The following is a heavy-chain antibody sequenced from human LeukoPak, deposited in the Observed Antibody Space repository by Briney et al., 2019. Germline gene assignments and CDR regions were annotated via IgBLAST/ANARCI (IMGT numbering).Heavy chain of an antibody. CDR2: IYHSGST. V-gene: IGHV4-4*02. CDR1: GGSISSSNW. J-gene: IGHJ3*02. CDR3: ARDINARGAFDI. Sequence: PSGTLSLTCAVSGGSISSSNWWSWVRQPPGKGLEWIGEIYHSGSTNYNPSLKSRVTISVDKSKNQFSLNLTSVTAADTAIYYCARDINARGAFDIWGQGTMVPVSS.